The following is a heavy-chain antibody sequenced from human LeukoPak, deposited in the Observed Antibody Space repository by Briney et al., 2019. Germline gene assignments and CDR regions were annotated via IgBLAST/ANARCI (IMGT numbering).Heavy chain of an antibody. V-gene: IGHV3-23*01. D-gene: IGHD1-1*01. CDR3: ARDLTTGTDY. Sequence: GGSLRLSCAASGFTFSTYAMGWVRQAPGKGLEWVSGIIGRGSSTFYADSVKGRLTISGDNSKNTLYLQMNSLRAEDTAVYYCARDLTTGTDYWGQGTLVTVSS. CDR1: GFTFSTYA. CDR2: IIGRGSST. J-gene: IGHJ4*02.